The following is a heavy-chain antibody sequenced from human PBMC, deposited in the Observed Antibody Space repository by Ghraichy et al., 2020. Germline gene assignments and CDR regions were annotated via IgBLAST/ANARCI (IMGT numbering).Heavy chain of an antibody. CDR1: GFTFSSYA. V-gene: IGHV3-30-3*01. J-gene: IGHJ3*02. D-gene: IGHD7-27*01. CDR2: ISYDGSNK. Sequence: GESLNISCAASGFTFSSYAMHWVRQAPGKGLEWVAVISYDGSNKYYADSVKGRFTISRDNSKNTLYLQMNSLRAEDTAVYYCARDWYGEFAASIWGQGTMVTVSS. CDR3: ARDWYGEFAASI.